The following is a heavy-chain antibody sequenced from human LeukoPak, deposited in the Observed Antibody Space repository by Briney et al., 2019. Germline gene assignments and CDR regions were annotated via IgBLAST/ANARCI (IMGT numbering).Heavy chain of an antibody. Sequence: QPGGSLRLSCAASGFTFSTFAMIWVRQPPGKGLEWVSSIFPSGGEIHYADSVRGRFTISRDNSKSTLSLQMNSLRAEDTAIYYCATYGQVLLPFESWGQGTLVTVSS. V-gene: IGHV3-23*01. CDR1: GFTFSTFA. J-gene: IGHJ4*02. CDR3: ATYGQVLLPFES. D-gene: IGHD2-8*02. CDR2: IFPSGGEI.